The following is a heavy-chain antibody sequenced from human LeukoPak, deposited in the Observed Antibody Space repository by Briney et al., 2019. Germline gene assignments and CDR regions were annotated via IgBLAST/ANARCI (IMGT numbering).Heavy chain of an antibody. CDR3: ARGRDGYNLDY. CDR2: IIPILGIA. J-gene: IGHJ4*02. CDR1: GSTFSSYA. Sequence: GASVKVSCKASGSTFSSYAISWVRQAPGQGLEWMGRIIPILGIANYAQKFQGRVTITADKSTSTAYMELSSLRSEDTAVYYCARGRDGYNLDYWGQGTLVTVSS. V-gene: IGHV1-69*04. D-gene: IGHD5-24*01.